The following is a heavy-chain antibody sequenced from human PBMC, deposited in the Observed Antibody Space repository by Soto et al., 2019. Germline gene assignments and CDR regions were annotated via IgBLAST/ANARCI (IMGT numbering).Heavy chain of an antibody. CDR3: ARDPNSENNV. Sequence: WTWIRQAPGKGLEWIGSIDYSGNTNYNPSLKSAVIISVDTSKNQFSLRLTSVTAADTAVYYCARDPNSENNVWGQGTLVTVSS. D-gene: IGHD1-20*01. J-gene: IGHJ4*02. V-gene: IGHV4-59*01. CDR2: IDYSGNT.